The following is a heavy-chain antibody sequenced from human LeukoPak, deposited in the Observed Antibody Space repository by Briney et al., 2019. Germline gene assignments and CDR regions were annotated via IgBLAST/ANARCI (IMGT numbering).Heavy chain of an antibody. D-gene: IGHD5-12*01. CDR2: ISADNGKT. V-gene: IGHV1-18*01. J-gene: IGHJ6*03. CDR1: GGTFSYYA. Sequence: ASVKVSCKASGGTFSYYALSWVRQAPGQGLEWMGWISADNGKTNYAQKLQGRVTMTTDTSTTTAYMELRSLRSDDTAVYYCARRGYPVYYYYMDVWGKGTTVTISS. CDR3: ARRGYPVYYYYMDV.